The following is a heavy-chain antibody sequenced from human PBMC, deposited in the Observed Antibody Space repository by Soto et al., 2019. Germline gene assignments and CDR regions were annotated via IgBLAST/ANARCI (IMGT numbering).Heavy chain of an antibody. D-gene: IGHD2-15*01. CDR2: INPSGGST. CDR1: GYTFTSYY. Sequence: QVQLVQSGAEVKKPGASVKVSCKASGYTFTSYYLHWVRQAPGQGLEWMGIINPSGGSTSYAQRFQGRVTMTRDTSTSTVYMELSSLISEDTAVYYFARDSQGVVLFDYWGQGTLVTVSS. CDR3: ARDSQGVVLFDY. J-gene: IGHJ4*02. V-gene: IGHV1-46*01.